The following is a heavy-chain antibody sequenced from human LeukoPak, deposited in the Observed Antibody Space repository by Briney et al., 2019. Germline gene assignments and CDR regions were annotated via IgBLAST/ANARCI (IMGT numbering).Heavy chain of an antibody. V-gene: IGHV3-30*18. D-gene: IGHD2-2*01. J-gene: IGHJ4*02. CDR3: AKSGCSGTSCYLNY. CDR2: ISYDGSDK. Sequence: GRSLRLSCAASGFDFSVYGMHWARQAPGKGPDWVAVISYDGSDKYYADSVKGRFTISRDNSKNTLYLQMNTLRTEDTAVYYCAKSGCSGTSCYLNYWGPGTLVTVSS. CDR1: GFDFSVYG.